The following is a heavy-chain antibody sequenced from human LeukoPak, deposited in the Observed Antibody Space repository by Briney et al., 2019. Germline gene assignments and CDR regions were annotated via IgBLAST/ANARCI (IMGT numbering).Heavy chain of an antibody. J-gene: IGHJ4*02. CDR1: GGSIDSSTYY. D-gene: IGHD3-16*01. V-gene: IGHV4-39*07. Sequence: SETLSLTCTVSGGSIDSSTYYWGWIRQSPGKGLEWIGSVYSSGSTYYNPSLQSRVTISVDTSKNHFSLRLRSVTAADTALYYCARDLTGRYDYVWGTYLYYFDYWGQGTLVTVSS. CDR2: VYSSGST. CDR3: ARDLTGRYDYVWGTYLYYFDY.